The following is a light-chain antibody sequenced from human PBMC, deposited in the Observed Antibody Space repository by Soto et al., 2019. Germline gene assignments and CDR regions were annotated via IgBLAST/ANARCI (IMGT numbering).Light chain of an antibody. J-gene: IGKJ4*01. CDR3: QQYGSSPLT. CDR1: QSVSSSY. CDR2: GAS. Sequence: EIVLTQSPGTLSLSPGERATLSCRASQSVSSSYLAWYQQKPGQAPRLLIYGASSRATGITDRFSGSGSGKDFTLTISRLDPEDFAVYYCQQYGSSPLTFGGGTKVEIK. V-gene: IGKV3-20*01.